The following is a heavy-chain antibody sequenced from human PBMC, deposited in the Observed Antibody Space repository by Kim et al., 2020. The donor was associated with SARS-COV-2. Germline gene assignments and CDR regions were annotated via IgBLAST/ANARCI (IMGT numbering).Heavy chain of an antibody. Sequence: DSVKGRFTISRDNSKNSLYLQRNSLRAEDTAVYYCAKDLKDSSGYYLDYWGQGTLVTVSS. D-gene: IGHD3-22*01. CDR3: AKDLKDSSGYYLDY. J-gene: IGHJ4*02. V-gene: IGHV3-23*01.